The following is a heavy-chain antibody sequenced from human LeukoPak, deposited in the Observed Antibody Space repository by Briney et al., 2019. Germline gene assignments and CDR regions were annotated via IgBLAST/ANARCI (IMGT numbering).Heavy chain of an antibody. CDR3: ARGSDYGDY. Sequence: EGSLRLSCAASGFTFSSYAMHWVRQAPGKGLEWVAVISYDGSNKYYADSVKGRFTISRDNSKNTLYLQMNSLRAEDAAVYYCARGSDYGDYWGQGTLVTVSS. V-gene: IGHV3-30*01. CDR1: GFTFSSYA. CDR2: ISYDGSNK. D-gene: IGHD4-17*01. J-gene: IGHJ4*02.